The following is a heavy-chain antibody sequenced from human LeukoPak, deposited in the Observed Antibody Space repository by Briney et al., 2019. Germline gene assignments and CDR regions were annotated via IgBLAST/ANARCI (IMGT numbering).Heavy chain of an antibody. V-gene: IGHV3-66*01. J-gene: IGHJ4*02. Sequence: PGGSLRLSCAASGFTVSSNYMSWVRQAPGKGLEWVSVIYPNGDAYYADSLKGRFTISRDDSKNTLYLQMNSLKTEDTAVYYCTTDLVGATTIEIDYWGQGTLVTVSS. CDR1: GFTVSSNY. CDR3: TTDLVGATTIEIDY. D-gene: IGHD1-26*01. CDR2: IYPNGDA.